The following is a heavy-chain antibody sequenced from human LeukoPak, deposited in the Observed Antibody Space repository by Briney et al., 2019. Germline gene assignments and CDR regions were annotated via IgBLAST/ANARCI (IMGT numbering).Heavy chain of an antibody. Sequence: SETLSLTCTVSDGSITNYDWSWVRQPPGKGLEFIGHVHYSGTTNYNPSLRSRVTISIDTSKKHFFLKLKSVTAADTAVYYCATGYGDFRVEGRYFYSWGQGTLVTVSS. D-gene: IGHD4-17*01. J-gene: IGHJ4*02. CDR1: DGSITNYD. V-gene: IGHV4-59*01. CDR3: ATGYGDFRVEGRYFYS. CDR2: VHYSGTT.